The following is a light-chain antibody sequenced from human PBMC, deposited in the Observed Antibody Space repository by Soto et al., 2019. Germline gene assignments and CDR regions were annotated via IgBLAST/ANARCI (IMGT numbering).Light chain of an antibody. CDR1: SSDIGDYNF. V-gene: IGLV2-14*01. Sequence: QSALTQPASVSGSPGQSISISCTGTSSDIGDYNFVSWYQHHPGKAPKVIIYEVSNRPSGVSHRFAGSKSGNTASLTISGLQTEDEADYYCSSYKYDTVIPFVFGSGTKLNVL. CDR3: SSYKYDTVIPFV. CDR2: EVS. J-gene: IGLJ1*01.